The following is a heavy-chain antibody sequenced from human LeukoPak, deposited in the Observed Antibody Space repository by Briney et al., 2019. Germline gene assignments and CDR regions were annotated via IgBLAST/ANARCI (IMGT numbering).Heavy chain of an antibody. Sequence: GGSLRLSCAASGFTFINAWMSWVRQAPGKGLEWVGRIKSKTDGGTTDFAAPVKGRFTISRDDSKNTLYLQMNSLKTEDTAVYYCTTARFGDDVFDYWGQGTLVTVSS. V-gene: IGHV3-15*01. CDR3: TTARFGDDVFDY. D-gene: IGHD2-21*01. CDR2: IKSKTDGGTT. CDR1: GFTFINAW. J-gene: IGHJ4*02.